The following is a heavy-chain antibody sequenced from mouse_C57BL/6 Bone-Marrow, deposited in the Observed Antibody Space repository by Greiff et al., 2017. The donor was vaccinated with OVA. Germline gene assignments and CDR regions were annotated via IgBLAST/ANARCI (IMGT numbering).Heavy chain of an antibody. D-gene: IGHD1-1*01. Sequence: VQLQQSGAELVRPGASVKLSCTASGFNIKDDYMHWVNQRPEQGLEWIGWIDPENGDTEYASKFQGKATITADTSSNTAYLQLSSLTSEDTAVYYCTRTVVAPLGYWGQGTTLTVSS. J-gene: IGHJ2*01. CDR3: TRTVVAPLGY. CDR1: GFNIKDDY. CDR2: IDPENGDT. V-gene: IGHV14-4*01.